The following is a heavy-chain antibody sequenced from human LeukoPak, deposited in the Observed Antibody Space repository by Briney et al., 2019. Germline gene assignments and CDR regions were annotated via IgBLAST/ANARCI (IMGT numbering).Heavy chain of an antibody. V-gene: IGHV1-69*13. CDR2: IIPILGTA. Sequence: SVKVSCKASGGTFSSYAISWVRQAPGQGLEWMGGIIPILGTANYAQKFQGRVTITADESTSTAYMELSSLRSEDTAVYYCARDGYYDSSGYKGNAFDIWGQGTMVTVSS. CDR1: GGTFSSYA. J-gene: IGHJ3*02. CDR3: ARDGYYDSSGYKGNAFDI. D-gene: IGHD3-22*01.